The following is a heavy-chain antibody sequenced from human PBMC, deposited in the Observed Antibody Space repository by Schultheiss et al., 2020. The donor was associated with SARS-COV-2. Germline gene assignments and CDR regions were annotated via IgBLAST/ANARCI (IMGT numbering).Heavy chain of an antibody. CDR2: IIPIFGTA. D-gene: IGHD6-19*01. J-gene: IGHJ4*02. CDR3: ASPLRIYSSGADYFDY. Sequence: SVKVSCKASGYTFTTYQMHWVRQAPGQGLEWMGGIIPIFGTANFAQKFQGRVTITADKSTSTAYMELSSLRSEDTAVYYCASPLRIYSSGADYFDYWGQGTLVTVSS. CDR1: GYTFTTYQ. V-gene: IGHV1-69*06.